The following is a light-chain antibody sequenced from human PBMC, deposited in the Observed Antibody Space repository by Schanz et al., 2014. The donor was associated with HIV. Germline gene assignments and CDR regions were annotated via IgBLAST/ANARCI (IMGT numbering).Light chain of an antibody. J-gene: IGKJ4*01. Sequence: EVILTQSPATLSLSPGERATLSCRASQSVGTFLGWYRQIPGQSPSLLIYDASKRATGVPARFSGSGSGTDFTLTISSLEPEDFAVYYCQQRSNWPLTFGGGTKVEIK. CDR2: DAS. CDR3: QQRSNWPLT. CDR1: QSVGTF. V-gene: IGKV3-11*01.